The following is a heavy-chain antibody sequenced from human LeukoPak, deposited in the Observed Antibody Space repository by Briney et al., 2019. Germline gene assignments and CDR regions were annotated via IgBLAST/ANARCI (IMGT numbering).Heavy chain of an antibody. CDR1: GFTFSDYY. V-gene: IGHV3-11*01. Sequence: GGSLRLSCAASGFTFSDYYMSWIRQAPGKGLEWVSYISSSGSTIYYADSVKGGFTISRDNAKNSLYLQMNSLRAEDTAVYYCARVSYSSNYEAYFDYWGQGTLVTVSS. CDR3: ARVSYSSNYEAYFDY. CDR2: ISSSGSTI. D-gene: IGHD4-11*01. J-gene: IGHJ4*02.